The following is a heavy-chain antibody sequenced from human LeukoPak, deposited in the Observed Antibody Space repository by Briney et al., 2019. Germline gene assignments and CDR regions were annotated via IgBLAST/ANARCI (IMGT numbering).Heavy chain of an antibody. CDR3: ARPVRQQRDAFDI. V-gene: IGHV4-38-2*01. CDR2: IYHSGST. Sequence: SETLSLTCAVSGYSISSGYYWGWIRQPPGKGLEWIGSIYHSGSTYYNPSLKSRVTISVDTSKNQFSLKLSSVTAADTAVYYCARPVRQQRDAFDIWGQGTMVTVSS. J-gene: IGHJ3*02. D-gene: IGHD6-13*01. CDR1: GYSISSGYY.